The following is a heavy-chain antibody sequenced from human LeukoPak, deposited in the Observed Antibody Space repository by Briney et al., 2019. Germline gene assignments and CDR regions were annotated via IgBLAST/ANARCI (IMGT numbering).Heavy chain of an antibody. CDR3: AKGRGWEASYYYYYMDV. CDR1: GFTFSSYA. Sequence: GGSLRLSCAASGFTFSSYAMHWVRQAPGKGLEWVAVISYDGSNKYYADSGKGRFTISRDNSKNTLYLQMNSLRAEDTAVYYCAKGRGWEASYYYYYMDVWGKGTTVTISS. V-gene: IGHV3-30*04. D-gene: IGHD1-26*01. J-gene: IGHJ6*03. CDR2: ISYDGSNK.